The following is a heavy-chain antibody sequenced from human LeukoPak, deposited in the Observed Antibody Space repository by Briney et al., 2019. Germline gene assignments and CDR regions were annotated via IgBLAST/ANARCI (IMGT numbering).Heavy chain of an antibody. CDR2: INPDGSAK. J-gene: IGHJ6*02. CDR3: ARHFSTYSYGLDV. CDR1: GFTFSNFW. D-gene: IGHD3-3*02. V-gene: IGHV3-7*01. Sequence: GGSLRLSCAASGFTFSNFWMSWVRQAPGKGLEWVANINPDGSAKYYVDSVKGRFIISRDNAENSLYLQMNSLRPEDTAVYYCARHFSTYSYGLDVWGQGTTVTVSS.